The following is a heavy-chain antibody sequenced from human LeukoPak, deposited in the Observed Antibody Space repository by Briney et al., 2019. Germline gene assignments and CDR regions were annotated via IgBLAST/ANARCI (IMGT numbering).Heavy chain of an antibody. Sequence: SVKVSCKASGYTFPDYYMHWVRQAPGQGLEWMGRINPNSGGTNYAQKFQGRVTMTRDTSISTAYMELSRLRSDDTAVYYRARVGDLPANPFDIWGQGTMVTVSS. CDR1: GYTFPDYY. D-gene: IGHD2-2*01. J-gene: IGHJ3*02. V-gene: IGHV1-2*06. CDR2: INPNSGGT. CDR3: ARVGDLPANPFDI.